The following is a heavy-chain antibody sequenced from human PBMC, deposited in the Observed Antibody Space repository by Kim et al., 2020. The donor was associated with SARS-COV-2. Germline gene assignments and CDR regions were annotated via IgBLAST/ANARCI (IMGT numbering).Heavy chain of an antibody. CDR1: GGSIRSDGYY. CDR3: ARDPDGSNWFDP. Sequence: SETLSLTCNVSGGSIRSDGYYWSWIRQDPGKGLEWIGYIYYSGSIYYNPSLKSRVTISVDTSKNQFSLKLSSVTVADTAVYYCARDPDGSNWFDPWGQGT. J-gene: IGHJ5*02. V-gene: IGHV4-31*03. D-gene: IGHD3-10*01. CDR2: IYYSGSI.